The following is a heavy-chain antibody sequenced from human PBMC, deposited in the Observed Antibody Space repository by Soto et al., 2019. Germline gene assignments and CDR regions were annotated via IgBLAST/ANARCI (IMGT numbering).Heavy chain of an antibody. Sequence: PGGSLRLSCVASGFTFSNYATSWVRQAPGKGLEWVSTISGSDSSTYYADSVKGRFTISRDNSKSTLYLQMNSLRVEDTAVYYCASNRITKVYYYYGMDVWGQGTTVTVSS. CDR2: ISGSDSST. J-gene: IGHJ6*02. CDR1: GFTFSNYA. CDR3: ASNRITKVYYYYGMDV. D-gene: IGHD3-16*01. V-gene: IGHV3-23*01.